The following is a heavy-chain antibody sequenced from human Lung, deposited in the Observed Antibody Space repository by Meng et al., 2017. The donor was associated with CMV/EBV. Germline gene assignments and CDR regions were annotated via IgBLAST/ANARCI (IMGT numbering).Heavy chain of an antibody. D-gene: IGHD1-14*01. Sequence: GEXXKISCAASGFTFKTFTMSWVRQAPGRGLGWVSSIHPDSDYIQSADSLKGRVTISRDNAKNSLYLRMSGIRVEDTAVYYCARDQDEDRIPYPIHYGLDVWXQGTTVTVSS. CDR1: GFTFKTFT. CDR2: IHPDSDYI. V-gene: IGHV3-21*06. CDR3: ARDQDEDRIPYPIHYGLDV. J-gene: IGHJ6*02.